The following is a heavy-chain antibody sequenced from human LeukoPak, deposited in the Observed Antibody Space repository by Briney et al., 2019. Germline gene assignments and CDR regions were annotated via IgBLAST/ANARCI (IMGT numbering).Heavy chain of an antibody. J-gene: IGHJ5*02. V-gene: IGHV4-34*01. D-gene: IGHD2-2*01. CDR2: INHSGST. CDR3: ARGDSVVPAAIGWFDP. Sequence: SSETLSLTCAVYGGSFSGYYWSWIRQPPGKGLEWIGEINHSGSTNYNPSLKSRVTISVDTSKNQFSLKLSSVTAADTAVYYCARGDSVVPAAIGWFDPWGQGTLVTVSS. CDR1: GGSFSGYY.